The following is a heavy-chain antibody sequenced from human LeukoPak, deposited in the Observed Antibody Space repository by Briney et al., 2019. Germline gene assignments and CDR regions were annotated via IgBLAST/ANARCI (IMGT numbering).Heavy chain of an antibody. V-gene: IGHV1-46*01. J-gene: IGHJ4*02. CDR1: GYTFTSSY. CDR3: ARDQEGFDY. Sequence: ASVKVSCKASGYTFTSSYIHWVRQAPGQGLEWMGMIYPRDGSTCYAQKFQGRVTVTRDTSTSTVHMELSGLRSEDTAVYYCARDQEGFDYWGQGTLVTVSS. CDR2: IYPRDGST.